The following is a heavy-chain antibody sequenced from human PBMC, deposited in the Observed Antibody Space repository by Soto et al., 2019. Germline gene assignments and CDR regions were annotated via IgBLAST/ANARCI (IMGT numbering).Heavy chain of an antibody. D-gene: IGHD5-18*01. J-gene: IGHJ4*02. Sequence: QVQLQESGPGLVKPSETLSLTCTVSGGSISSYYWSWIRQPPGKGLEWIGYIYYSGSTNYNPSLKSRVTISVDTSKNQFSLKLSSVTAADTAVYYCAREMDTAMVDYWGQGTLVTVSS. CDR3: AREMDTAMVDY. CDR1: GGSISSYY. V-gene: IGHV4-59*01. CDR2: IYYSGST.